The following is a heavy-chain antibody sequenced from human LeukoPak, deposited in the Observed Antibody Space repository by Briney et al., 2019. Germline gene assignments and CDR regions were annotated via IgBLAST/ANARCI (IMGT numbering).Heavy chain of an antibody. Sequence: AGGSLRLSCAASGFTFSTYSMNWVRQAPGKGLEWLSYISSNSATIYYADSVKGRFTISRDNAKNSLYLQMNSLRAEDTAVYYCARDTAYYYDSSGYPNWFDPWGQGTLVTVSS. CDR2: ISSNSATI. D-gene: IGHD3-22*01. J-gene: IGHJ5*02. CDR3: ARDTAYYYDSSGYPNWFDP. CDR1: GFTFSTYS. V-gene: IGHV3-48*01.